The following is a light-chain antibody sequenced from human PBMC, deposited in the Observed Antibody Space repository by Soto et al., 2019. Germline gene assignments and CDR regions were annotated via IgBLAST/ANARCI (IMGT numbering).Light chain of an antibody. V-gene: IGLV2-14*01. J-gene: IGLJ1*01. Sequence: QSVLTQPRSVSGSPGQSVTISCTGTSSDVGGYNYVSWYQQHPGKAPELMIYEVSHRPSGVSNRFSGSKSDNTASLTISGLQAEDEADYYCSSYTSISTLYVFGTGTQLTVL. CDR1: SSDVGGYNY. CDR3: SSYTSISTLYV. CDR2: EVS.